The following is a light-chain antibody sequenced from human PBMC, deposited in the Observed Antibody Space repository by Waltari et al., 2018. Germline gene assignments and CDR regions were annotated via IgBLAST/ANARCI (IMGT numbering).Light chain of an antibody. CDR2: KAS. V-gene: IGKV1-5*03. CDR3: QQYKTFPVT. Sequence: DIQLTQSPSTLSASVGDRLTITCRASQSISGWLAWYQQRPGKAPNVLIYKASNLESGVPSRFSGSGSGTEFTLTISSLQPDDFVTYYCQQYKTFPVTFGGGTKVEIK. CDR1: QSISGW. J-gene: IGKJ4*01.